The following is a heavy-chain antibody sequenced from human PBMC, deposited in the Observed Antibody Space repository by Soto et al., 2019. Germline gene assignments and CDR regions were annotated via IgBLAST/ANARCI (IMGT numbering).Heavy chain of an antibody. D-gene: IGHD6-6*01. J-gene: IGHJ3*02. CDR1: GFTFSGYG. CDR3: EKDRWSRSPPDDAFDI. CDR2: ISYDGSNK. V-gene: IGHV3-30*18. Sequence: GGSLRLSVAACGFTFSGYGMHWVRQAAGKWLEWVAVISYDGSNKYYADSVKGRFTISRDNSKNTLYLQMNSLRAEDTAVYYCEKDRWSRSPPDDAFDICGQGTMVTVSS.